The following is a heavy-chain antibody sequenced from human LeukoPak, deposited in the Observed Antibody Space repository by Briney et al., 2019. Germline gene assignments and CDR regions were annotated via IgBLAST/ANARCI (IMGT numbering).Heavy chain of an antibody. CDR1: GGSISSSH. CDR3: ARLCSSTSCYVSFDI. V-gene: IGHV4-59*08. Sequence: SETLSLSCTVSGGSISSSHWSWIRQPPGKGLEWIGYISYSGSTNYNPSLRSRVTISKDTFKNQFSPKLSSVTAADTAVYYCARLCSSTSCYVSFDIWGEGTMVTVSS. D-gene: IGHD2-2*01. CDR2: ISYSGST. J-gene: IGHJ3*02.